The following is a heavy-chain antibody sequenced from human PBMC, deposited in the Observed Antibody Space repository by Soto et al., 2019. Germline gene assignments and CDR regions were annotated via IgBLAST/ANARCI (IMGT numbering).Heavy chain of an antibody. D-gene: IGHD6-13*01. J-gene: IGHJ5*02. V-gene: IGHV1-3*01. CDR2: INAGNGNT. Sequence: ASVKVSCKASGYTFTSYAMHWVRQAPGQRLEWMGWINAGNGNTKYSQKFQGRVAITRDTSASTAYMELSSLRSEDTAVYYCARARIAAALWFDPWGQGTLVTVSS. CDR3: ARARIAAALWFDP. CDR1: GYTFTSYA.